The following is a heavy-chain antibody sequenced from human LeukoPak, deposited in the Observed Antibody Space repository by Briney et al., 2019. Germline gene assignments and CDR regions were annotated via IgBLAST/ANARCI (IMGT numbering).Heavy chain of an antibody. D-gene: IGHD2-15*01. CDR1: GYSFTNYW. Sequence: GESLKISCKGSGYSFTNYWIGWVRQMPGKGLEWMGIIYPGDSDTRYSPSFQGQVTISADKSISTAYLQWSSLKASDTAMYYCARDYCSGGSCYSFDYWGQETLVTVSS. J-gene: IGHJ4*02. CDR2: IYPGDSDT. CDR3: ARDYCSGGSCYSFDY. V-gene: IGHV5-51*01.